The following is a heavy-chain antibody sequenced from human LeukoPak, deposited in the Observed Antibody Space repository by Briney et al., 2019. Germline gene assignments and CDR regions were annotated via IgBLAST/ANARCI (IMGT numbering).Heavy chain of an antibody. D-gene: IGHD3-10*01. CDR1: GSTFDDYA. J-gene: IGHJ4*02. Sequence: GGSLRLSCAASGSTFDDYAMHWVRQAPGKVLEWVSHISWNGVTIGYADSVKGRFTVSRDNAKNSLYLQMNSPRAEDTALYYCAKGSYGSGSYSDYWGQGTLVTVSS. CDR2: ISWNGVTI. V-gene: IGHV3-9*01. CDR3: AKGSYGSGSYSDY.